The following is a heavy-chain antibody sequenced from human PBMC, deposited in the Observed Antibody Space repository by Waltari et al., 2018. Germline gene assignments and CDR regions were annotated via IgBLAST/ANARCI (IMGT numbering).Heavy chain of an antibody. CDR1: GGSISSTSYY. J-gene: IGHJ4*02. V-gene: IGHV4-39*01. D-gene: IGHD2-15*01. Sequence: QLQLQESGPGLVKPSETLSLTCSVSGGSISSTSYYWGWIRQPPGKGLEWIGSFSYNANTYYNPSLKSRITISVDTSKNQFSLQLRSVTAADTAMYYCARPGRVGGGSLMGLDYWGQGTLVTGSS. CDR2: FSYNANT. CDR3: ARPGRVGGGSLMGLDY.